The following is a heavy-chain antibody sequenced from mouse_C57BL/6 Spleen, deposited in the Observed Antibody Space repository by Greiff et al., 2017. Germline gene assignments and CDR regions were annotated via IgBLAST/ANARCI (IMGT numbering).Heavy chain of an antibody. V-gene: IGHV1-55*01. Sequence: QVQLQQPGAELVKPGASVKMSCKASGYTFTSYWITWVKQRPGQGLEWIGDIYPGSGSTNYNEKFKSKATLTVDTSSSTAYMQLSSLTSEDSAVYYCARKGGYDGYSWFAYWGQGTLVTVSA. CDR3: ARKGGYDGYSWFAY. D-gene: IGHD2-3*01. CDR2: IYPGSGST. J-gene: IGHJ3*01. CDR1: GYTFTSYW.